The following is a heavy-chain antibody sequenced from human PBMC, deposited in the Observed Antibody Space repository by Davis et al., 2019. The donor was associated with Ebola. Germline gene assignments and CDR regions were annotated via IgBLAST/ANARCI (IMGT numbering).Heavy chain of an antibody. V-gene: IGHV4-39*01. J-gene: IGHJ4*02. CDR3: ASLGPRWYGDY. CDR2: IYYSGST. D-gene: IGHD6-13*01. CDR1: GGSISSSSYY. Sequence: MPSETLSLTCTVSGGSISSSSYYWGWIRQPPGKGLEWIGSIYYSGSTYYNPSLKSRVTISVDTSKNQFSLKLSSVTAADTAVYYCASLGPRWYGDYWGQGTLVTVSS.